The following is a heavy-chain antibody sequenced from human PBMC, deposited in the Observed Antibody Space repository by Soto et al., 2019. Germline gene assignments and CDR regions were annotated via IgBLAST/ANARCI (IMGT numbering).Heavy chain of an antibody. CDR3: ARIAAAAKSYYYYYGMDV. Sequence: GGSLRLSCAASGFTFSSYAMNWVRQAPGKGLEWVSYISSGGSTINYADSVRGRFTISRDNAKNSLYLQMNSLRAEDTAVYYCARIAAAAKSYYYYYGMDVWGQGTTVTVSS. D-gene: IGHD6-13*01. J-gene: IGHJ6*02. CDR2: ISSGGSTI. V-gene: IGHV3-48*03. CDR1: GFTFSSYA.